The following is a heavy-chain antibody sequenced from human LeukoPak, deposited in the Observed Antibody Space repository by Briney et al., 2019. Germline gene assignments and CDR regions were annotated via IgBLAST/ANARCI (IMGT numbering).Heavy chain of an antibody. CDR2: IYISGSGST. D-gene: IGHD3-10*01. CDR1: GGSISSYY. V-gene: IGHV4-4*07. J-gene: IGHJ5*02. CDR3: VRGPYGSGISNWFDP. Sequence: SETLSLTCTVSGGSISSYYWSWIRQPAGKGLEWIGRIYISGSGSTNYNPSLKSRVTMSVDTSKNQFSLKLSSVTAADTAVYYCVRGPYGSGISNWFDPWGQRTLVIVSS.